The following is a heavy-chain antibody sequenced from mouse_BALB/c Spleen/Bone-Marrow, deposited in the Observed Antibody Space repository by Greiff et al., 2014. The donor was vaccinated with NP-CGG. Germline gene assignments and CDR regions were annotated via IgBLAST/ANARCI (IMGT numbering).Heavy chain of an antibody. CDR1: DYSFTDYY. CDR2: ISCYNGAT. J-gene: IGHJ4*01. V-gene: IGHV1S34*01. D-gene: IGHD1-1*01. CDR3: ARSEGIYCYGSSYALDY. Sequence: LVKTGASVKISCEASDYSFTDYYMHWVKQTHGKSLEWIGYISCYNGATSYSQKFKGKATFTVDTSSSTAYMQFSSLTSEDSAVYYCARSEGIYCYGSSYALDYWGQGTSVTVSS.